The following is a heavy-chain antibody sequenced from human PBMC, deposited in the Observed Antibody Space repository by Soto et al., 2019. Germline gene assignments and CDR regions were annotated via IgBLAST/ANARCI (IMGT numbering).Heavy chain of an antibody. D-gene: IGHD6-13*01. CDR3: ARGDGAAAGTPLDL. V-gene: IGHV3-33*01. Sequence: QVLLVESGGGVVQPGKSLTLSCSASGFIFNKHAIHWVRQAPGKGLEWVAGIWYDGSNKYYADSVRGRFTVSRDNSKTAVYLQMSSLRGEDTGTYWCARGDGAAAGTPLDLWGQGTLVTVSS. J-gene: IGHJ4*02. CDR1: GFIFNKHA. CDR2: IWYDGSNK.